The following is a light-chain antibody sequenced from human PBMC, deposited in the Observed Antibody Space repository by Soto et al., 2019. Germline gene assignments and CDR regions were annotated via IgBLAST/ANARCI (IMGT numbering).Light chain of an antibody. Sequence: DIQMTQSPSSVSASVGDRVTITCRASQATSSWLVWYQQKPGKAPKLLIYKASTLQSGVPSRFSGSASGTDFARTISCLQPEDVATYYFQQASSFPFTFGGGTEVEIK. CDR2: KAS. CDR3: QQASSFPFT. V-gene: IGKV1-12*01. CDR1: QATSSW. J-gene: IGKJ4*01.